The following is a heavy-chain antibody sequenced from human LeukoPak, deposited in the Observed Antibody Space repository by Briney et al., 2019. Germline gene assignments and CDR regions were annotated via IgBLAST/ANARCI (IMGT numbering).Heavy chain of an antibody. Sequence: SEALPLTCAVSGYSISSGYYWGWIRQPPGKGLEWIGSIYHSGSTYYNPSLKSRVTISVDTSKNQFSLKLSSVTAADTAVYYCAREVRYSSSAYYMDVWGKGTTVTVSS. CDR3: AREVRYSSSAYYMDV. D-gene: IGHD6-13*01. J-gene: IGHJ6*03. V-gene: IGHV4-38-2*02. CDR1: GYSISSGYY. CDR2: IYHSGST.